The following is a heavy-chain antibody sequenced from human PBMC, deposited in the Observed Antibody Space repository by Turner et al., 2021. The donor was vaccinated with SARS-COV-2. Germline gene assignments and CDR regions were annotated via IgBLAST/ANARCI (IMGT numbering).Heavy chain of an antibody. CDR2: ISYDGSNK. CDR3: ARDRVWGGSNSFGYYFDF. J-gene: IGHJ4*02. CDR1: GFTFSSCG. V-gene: IGHV3-30-3*01. D-gene: IGHD2-15*01. Sequence: QVQLVASGGGVVQPGRSLRLSCAASGFTFSSCGMHWVRQAPGKGLEWVAVISYDGSNKYYADSVKGRFTISRDSSKNTLFLQMTSLRAEDTAVYYCARDRVWGGSNSFGYYFDFWGQGTLVTVSS.